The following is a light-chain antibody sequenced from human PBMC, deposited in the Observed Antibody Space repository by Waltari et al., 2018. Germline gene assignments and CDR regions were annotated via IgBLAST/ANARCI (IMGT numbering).Light chain of an antibody. CDR3: HSRKGSDNQVV. CDR2: GKE. V-gene: IGLV3-19*01. CDR1: SLRTSY. J-gene: IGLJ3*02. Sequence: SSELTQGPDVSVALGQTVKITCQGDSLRTSYASWYQVKPGQAPVIVLFGKEKRPSGIPGRISGYSSGTTSSLTITGAQAEDEADYYCHSRKGSDNQVVFGGGTKLTVL.